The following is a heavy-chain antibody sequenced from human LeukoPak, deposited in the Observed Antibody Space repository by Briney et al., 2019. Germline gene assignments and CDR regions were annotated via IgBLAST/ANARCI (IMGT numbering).Heavy chain of an antibody. J-gene: IGHJ4*02. V-gene: IGHV3-7*01. CDR3: ARCPYDSTGYYSVPSHLDY. D-gene: IGHD3-22*01. Sequence: GGSLRLSCAASGFTFSSYWMTWVRQAPGKGLEWVANIKQDGSAKYYVDSLRGRFSISRDNVKNSLFLQMNSLSDDDTAVYYCARCPYDSTGYYSVPSHLDYWGQETLVTVSP. CDR1: GFTFSSYW. CDR2: IKQDGSAK.